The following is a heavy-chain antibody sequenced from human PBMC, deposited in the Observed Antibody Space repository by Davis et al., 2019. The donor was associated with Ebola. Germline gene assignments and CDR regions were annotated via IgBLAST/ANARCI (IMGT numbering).Heavy chain of an antibody. D-gene: IGHD3-10*01. CDR1: GFTFSSYA. CDR2: ISYDGSNK. J-gene: IGHJ5*02. CDR3: ARGDYGSGRVLDL. Sequence: PGGSLRLSCAASGFTFSSYAMHWVRQAPGKGLEWVAVISYDGSNKYYADSVKGRFTISRDNAGNSLWLQMNSLRAEDTAVYYCARGDYGSGRVLDLWGQGTLVTVSS. V-gene: IGHV3-30-3*01.